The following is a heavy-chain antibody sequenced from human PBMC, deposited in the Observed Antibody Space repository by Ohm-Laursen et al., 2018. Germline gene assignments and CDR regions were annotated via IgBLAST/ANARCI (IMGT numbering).Heavy chain of an antibody. CDR1: GFTFSSYG. CDR2: ISYDGSNK. CDR3: ARDYPLGGPPSDYYGMDV. J-gene: IGHJ6*02. Sequence: SLRLSCAASGFTFSSYGMHWVRQAPGKGLEWVAVISYDGSNKYYADSVKGRFTISRDNSKNTLSLQMNSLRAEDTAVYYCARDYPLGGPPSDYYGMDVWGQGTTVTVSS. V-gene: IGHV3-30*03. D-gene: IGHD3-16*01.